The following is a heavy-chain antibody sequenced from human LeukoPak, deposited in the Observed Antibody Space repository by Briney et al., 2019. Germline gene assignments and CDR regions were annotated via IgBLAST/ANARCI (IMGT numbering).Heavy chain of an antibody. CDR2: IRQDGSDK. CDR1: GFAFSNFW. CDR3: ATSHDSSGNN. Sequence: GGSLRLSCAASGFAFSNFWMSWVRQAPGKGLEWVANIRQDGSDKYYVASVKGRFTISRDNAKNSLYLQMNSLTAEDTAVYYCATSHDSSGNNWGQGTLVTVSS. J-gene: IGHJ4*02. V-gene: IGHV3-7*01. D-gene: IGHD3-22*01.